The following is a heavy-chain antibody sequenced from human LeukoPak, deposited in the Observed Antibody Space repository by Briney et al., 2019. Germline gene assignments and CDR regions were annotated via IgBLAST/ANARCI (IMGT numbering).Heavy chain of an antibody. Sequence: ASVKVSCKASGYTFTGYYMHWVRQAPGQGLEWMGGINPNSGGTNYAQKFQGRVTITRDTSISTAYMELSRLRSDDTAVYYCARVTVAGYFDYWGQGTLVTVSS. J-gene: IGHJ4*02. V-gene: IGHV1-2*02. CDR2: INPNSGGT. D-gene: IGHD6-19*01. CDR3: ARVTVAGYFDY. CDR1: GYTFTGYY.